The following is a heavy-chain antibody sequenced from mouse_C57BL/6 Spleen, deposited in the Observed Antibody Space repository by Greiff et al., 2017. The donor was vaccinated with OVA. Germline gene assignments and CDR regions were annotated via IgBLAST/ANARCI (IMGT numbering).Heavy chain of an antibody. CDR3: ARYDGYDYFDY. CDR1: GFSLTSYG. CDR2: IWSGGST. D-gene: IGHD2-3*01. J-gene: IGHJ2*01. Sequence: QVHVKQSGPGLVQPSQSLSITCTVSGFSLTSYGVHWVRQSPGKGLEWLGVIWSGGSTDYNAAFISRLSISKDNSKSQVFFKMNSLQADDTAIYYCARYDGYDYFDYWGQGTTLTVSS. V-gene: IGHV2-2*01.